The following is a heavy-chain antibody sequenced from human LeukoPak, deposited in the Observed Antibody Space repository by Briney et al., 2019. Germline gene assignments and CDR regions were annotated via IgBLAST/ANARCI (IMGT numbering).Heavy chain of an antibody. V-gene: IGHV3-53*01. CDR2: IYSGGTT. CDR1: GFTFGDYA. CDR3: ARVLWNGDYPRFDY. D-gene: IGHD4-17*01. Sequence: PGGSLRLSCTASGFTFGDYAMSWVRQAPGKGLEWVSVIYSGGTTYYADSVKGRFTISRDNSKNTLYLQMNSLRVEDTAVYYCARVLWNGDYPRFDYWGQGTLVTVSS. J-gene: IGHJ4*02.